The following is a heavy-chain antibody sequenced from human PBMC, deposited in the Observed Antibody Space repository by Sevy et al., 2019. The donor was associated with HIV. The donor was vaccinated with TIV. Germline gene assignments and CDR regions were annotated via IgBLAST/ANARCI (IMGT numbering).Heavy chain of an antibody. CDR3: ARDLRLRGYSYGCFDY. CDR2: INPNSGAT. CDR1: GYSFTGQY. J-gene: IGHJ4*02. D-gene: IGHD5-18*01. V-gene: IGHV1-2*02. Sequence: ASVKVSCQASGYSFTGQYMHWVRQAPGQGLEWMGWINPNSGATNYAQEFQGRVTMTRDTSISTAYMELSGLKFDDTAVYYCARDLRLRGYSYGCFDYWGQGTLVTVSS.